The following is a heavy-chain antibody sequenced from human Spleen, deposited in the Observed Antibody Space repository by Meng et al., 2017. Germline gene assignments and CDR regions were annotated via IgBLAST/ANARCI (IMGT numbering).Heavy chain of an antibody. CDR2: IYYSGST. D-gene: IGHD6-19*01. CDR3: AREWYISGRYYFDY. J-gene: IGHJ4*02. CDR1: GGSISNSDYY. V-gene: IGHV4-30-4*01. Sequence: QVQLQESGPGLVKPSQTLSLTCPVSGGSISNSDYYWSWIRQPPGKGLEWIGYIYYSGSTYYNPSLKSRVTISVDKSKNQFSLNLTSVTAADTAVYYCAREWYISGRYYFDYWGQGTLVTVSS.